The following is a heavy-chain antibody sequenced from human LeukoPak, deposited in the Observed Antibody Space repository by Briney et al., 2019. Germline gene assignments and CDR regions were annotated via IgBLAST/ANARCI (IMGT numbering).Heavy chain of an antibody. J-gene: IGHJ4*02. CDR3: TREDY. V-gene: IGHV1-2*02. CDR2: INPNSGGT. Sequence: ASVKVSCKSSGYTFTDYYILWVRQAPGQGLEWMGWINPNSGGTNYAQNFQGRVTMTRDTSITTAYMELNSLRSDDTAMYYCTREDYWGQGTLVTVSS. CDR1: GYTFTDYY.